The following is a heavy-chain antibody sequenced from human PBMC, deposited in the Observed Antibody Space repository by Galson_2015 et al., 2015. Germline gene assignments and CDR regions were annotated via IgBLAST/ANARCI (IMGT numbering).Heavy chain of an antibody. CDR2: ISSSSSYI. V-gene: IGHV3-21*01. J-gene: IGHJ4*02. Sequence: SLRLSCAGSGFTFSDYTINWVRQAPGRGLEWVSSISSSSSYILYADSVKGRFTISRDNAKNSLYLQMDSLRAEDTAVYYCARDLGVAVAGTGFGYWGQGTLVTVSS. CDR3: ARDLGVAVAGTGFGY. CDR1: GFTFSDYT. D-gene: IGHD6-19*01.